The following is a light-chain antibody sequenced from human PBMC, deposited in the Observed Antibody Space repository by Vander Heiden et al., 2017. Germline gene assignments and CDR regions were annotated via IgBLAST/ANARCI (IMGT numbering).Light chain of an antibody. J-gene: IGKJ4*01. CDR3: QQRSNWPLT. V-gene: IGKV3-11*01. CDR1: QSMSYY. Sequence: ETVLTQSPATLSLSPGERATLSCRASQSMSYYLAWYQQKPGQAPRLLIYNASNRATGIPARFSGSGSGTDFTLTISSLEPEDFAVYYCQQRSNWPLTFGGGTKVEIK. CDR2: NAS.